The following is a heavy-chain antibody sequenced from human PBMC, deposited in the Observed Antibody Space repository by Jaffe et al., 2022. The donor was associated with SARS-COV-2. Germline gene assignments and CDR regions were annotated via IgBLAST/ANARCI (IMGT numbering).Heavy chain of an antibody. V-gene: IGHV3-30*04. D-gene: IGHD3-16*01. Sequence: QVQLVESGGGVVQPGRSLRLSCAASGFTFSSYAMHWVRQAPGKGLEWVAVISYDGSNKYYADSVKGRFTISRDNSKNTLYLQMNSLRAEDTAVYYCARVWGRFDYWGQGTLVTVSS. CDR1: GFTFSSYA. CDR2: ISYDGSNK. CDR3: ARVWGRFDY. J-gene: IGHJ4*02.